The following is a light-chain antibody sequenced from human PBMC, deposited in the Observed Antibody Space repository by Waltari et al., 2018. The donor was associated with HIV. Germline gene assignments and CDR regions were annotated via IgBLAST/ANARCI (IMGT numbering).Light chain of an antibody. CDR3: AAWDDTLNGPV. J-gene: IGLJ3*02. Sequence: SVLTQPPSASGTPGQSVTISCSGSSSNIGSDTVNWYQHLPGTAPKLLIYRNNGRPSGVPDRFSGPKSGTSASLAISGLQSEDEADYYCAAWDDTLNGPVFGGGTKLTVL. CDR2: RNN. CDR1: SSNIGSDT. V-gene: IGLV1-44*01.